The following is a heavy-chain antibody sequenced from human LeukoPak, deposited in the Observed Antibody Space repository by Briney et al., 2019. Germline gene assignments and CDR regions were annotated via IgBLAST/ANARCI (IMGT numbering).Heavy chain of an antibody. D-gene: IGHD4-17*01. CDR1: GFTFSNYG. V-gene: IGHV3-33*05. J-gene: IGHJ6*02. CDR3: ARVGAAVTTSSFYYGMDV. Sequence: QPGRSPRLSCAASGFTFSNYGMHWVRQGPGKGLEWVAVVAFDGSNEYYADSVKGRFTISRDNSKNTLYLQMNSLRAEDTAVYYCARVGAAVTTSSFYYGMDVWGQGTTVTVSS. CDR2: VAFDGSNE.